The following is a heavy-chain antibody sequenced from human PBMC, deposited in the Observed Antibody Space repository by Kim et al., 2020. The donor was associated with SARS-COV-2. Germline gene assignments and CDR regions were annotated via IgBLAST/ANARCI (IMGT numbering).Heavy chain of an antibody. Sequence: SETLSLTCTVSGGSVSSGSYYWSWIRQPPGKGLEWIGYIYNSGSTNYNPSLKSRVTISVDTSKNQFSLKVSSVTAADTAVYYCAREDSGSFDYWGQGTLV. CDR1: GGSVSSGSYY. CDR2: IYNSGST. V-gene: IGHV4-61*01. CDR3: AREDSGSFDY. D-gene: IGHD6-19*01. J-gene: IGHJ4*02.